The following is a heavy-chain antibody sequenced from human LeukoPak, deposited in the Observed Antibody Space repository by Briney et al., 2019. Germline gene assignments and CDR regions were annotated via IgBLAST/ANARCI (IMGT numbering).Heavy chain of an antibody. CDR2: ISSSSSYI. J-gene: IGHJ4*02. D-gene: IGHD6-13*01. CDR1: GFTFSSYS. V-gene: IGHV3-21*01. Sequence: PGGSLRLSCAASGFTFSSYSMNWVRQAPGKGLEWVSSISSSSSYIYYADSVKGRFTISRDNAKNSLYLQMNSLRAEDAAVYYCARDLHSSSWYFVGHWGQGTLVTVSS. CDR3: ARDLHSSSWYFVGH.